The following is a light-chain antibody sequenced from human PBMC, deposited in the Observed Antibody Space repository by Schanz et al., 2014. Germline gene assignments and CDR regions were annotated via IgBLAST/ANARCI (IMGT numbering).Light chain of an antibody. J-gene: IGLJ1*01. CDR2: EGS. CDR3: SSYSRSTTDV. Sequence: QSALTQPASVSGSPGQSITISCTGTSSDVGSFDLVSWYQHHPGKAPKLMIYEGSKRPSGVSNRFSASKFGNTASLTISGLQAEDEADYYCSSYSRSTTDVFGTGTKLTVL. V-gene: IGLV2-14*02. CDR1: SSDVGSFDL.